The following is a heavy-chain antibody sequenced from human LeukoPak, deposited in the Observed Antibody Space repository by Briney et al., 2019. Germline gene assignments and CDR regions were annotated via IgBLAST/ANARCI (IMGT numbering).Heavy chain of an antibody. D-gene: IGHD2-2*01. V-gene: IGHV3-15*01. Sequence: GGSLRLSCAVSGFTFSNYGMRWVRQAPGKGLEWVGRIKTEIDGGTTDYEAPVNGRFIISRDDSRNRLHLQMKSLQSEDTAVYYCTTDRWSTSWYGDEYSQYWGQGTLVTVSS. CDR2: IKTEIDGGTT. CDR1: GFTFSNYG. J-gene: IGHJ1*01. CDR3: TTDRWSTSWYGDEYSQY.